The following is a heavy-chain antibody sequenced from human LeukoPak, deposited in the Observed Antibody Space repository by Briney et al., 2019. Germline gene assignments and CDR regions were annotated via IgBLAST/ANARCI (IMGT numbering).Heavy chain of an antibody. V-gene: IGHV3-23*01. D-gene: IGHD5-18*01. CDR2: ISGSGGST. CDR1: GFTFSSYA. CDR3: AKMDTAMVEYFDY. J-gene: IGHJ4*02. Sequence: GGSLRLSCAASGFTFSSYAMSWVRQAPGEGLECVSAISGSGGSTYYADSVKGRFTISRDNPENTLYLQMNSLRAEDTAVYYCAKMDTAMVEYFDYWGQGTLVTVSS.